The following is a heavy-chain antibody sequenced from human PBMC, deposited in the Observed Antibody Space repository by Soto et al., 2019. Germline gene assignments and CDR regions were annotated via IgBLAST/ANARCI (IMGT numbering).Heavy chain of an antibody. D-gene: IGHD3-3*01. CDR1: SDSISGWY. CDR2: TYYTGRT. V-gene: IGHV4-59*01. J-gene: IGHJ6*03. CDR3: ARNQAGTVFGLPTHFYYMDV. Sequence: SEPLSLARSVCSDSISGWYRNCIRQAPGKGLEWIGYTYYTGRTDYNPSLKSRVTMSVDTSKNKFSLELTSVTAADTAVYYCARNQAGTVFGLPTHFYYMDVWGKGTTVTVSS.